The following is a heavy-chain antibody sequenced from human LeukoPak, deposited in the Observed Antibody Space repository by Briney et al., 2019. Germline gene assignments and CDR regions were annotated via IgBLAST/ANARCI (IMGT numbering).Heavy chain of an antibody. D-gene: IGHD2-2*01. Sequence: GGSLRLSCAASGFTFSSYAMSWVRQAPGKGLEWVSAISGSGGFTYYADSVKGRFTISRDNSKNTLYLQMNSLRAEDTAVYYCAKGYCSSTCCYFHYYGMDVWGQGTTVTVSS. CDR3: AKGYCSSTCCYFHYYGMDV. CDR1: GFTFSSYA. J-gene: IGHJ6*02. V-gene: IGHV3-23*01. CDR2: ISGSGGFT.